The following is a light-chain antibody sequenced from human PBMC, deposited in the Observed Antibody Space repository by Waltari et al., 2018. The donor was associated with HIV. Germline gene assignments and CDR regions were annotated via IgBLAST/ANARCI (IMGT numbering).Light chain of an antibody. V-gene: IGKV3-20*01. Sequence: EIVLTQSPGTLSLSPGERATLSCRASQTISISYLAWYQQKPGQAPRLLIYGESNRAPGIPDRFSGSGSGTDFTLSISRLEPEDFAVYFCQHYGDSLYTFGQGTKLEIK. CDR1: QTISISY. CDR2: GES. J-gene: IGKJ2*01. CDR3: QHYGDSLYT.